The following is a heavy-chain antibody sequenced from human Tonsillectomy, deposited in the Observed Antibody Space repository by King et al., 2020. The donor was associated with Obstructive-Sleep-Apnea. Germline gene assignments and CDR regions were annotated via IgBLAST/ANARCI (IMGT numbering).Heavy chain of an antibody. CDR3: VKDRAGGIPDAFDI. CDR2: INWNSGKI. V-gene: IGHV3-9*01. CDR1: GFSFDDYA. D-gene: IGHD3-16*01. J-gene: IGHJ3*02. Sequence: VQLVESGGGLVQPGRSLRLSCAASGFSFDDYAMHWVRQAPGKGLEWVSGINWNSGKIGYADSVKGRFTIPRDNAKNSLYLQMNILRAEDTALYYCVKDRAGGIPDAFDIWGQGTMVTVSS.